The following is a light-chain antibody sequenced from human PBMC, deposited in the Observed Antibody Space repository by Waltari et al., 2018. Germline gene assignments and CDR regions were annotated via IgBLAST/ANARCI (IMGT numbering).Light chain of an antibody. CDR3: SSYTTTNTLL. CDR1: SSDIGAYNY. CDR2: EVN. J-gene: IGLJ3*02. Sequence: QSALTQPSSMSGSPGPSITISCTGTSSDIGAYNYFAWYQQHPGKAPEVIIYEVNNRPSGVSNRFSGSKSGYTASLTISGRQAEDEADYYCSSYTTTNTLLFGGGTKLTVL. V-gene: IGLV2-14*01.